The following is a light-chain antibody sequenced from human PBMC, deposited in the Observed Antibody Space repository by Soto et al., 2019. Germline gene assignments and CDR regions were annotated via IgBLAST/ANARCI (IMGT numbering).Light chain of an antibody. V-gene: IGLV2-23*01. Sequence: QSALTQPASVSGSPGQSITISCTGTSSDVGSYNLVSWYQQHPGKAPKLMIYEDTKRPSGISNRFSGSKSGNTASLTISGLHDEDEADYYCSSYAGSSTYVVFGGGTKLTVL. J-gene: IGLJ2*01. CDR3: SSYAGSSTYVV. CDR1: SSDVGSYNL. CDR2: EDT.